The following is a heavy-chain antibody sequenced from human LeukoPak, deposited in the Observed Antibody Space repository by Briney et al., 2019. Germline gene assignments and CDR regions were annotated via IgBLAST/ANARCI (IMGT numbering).Heavy chain of an antibody. V-gene: IGHV3-23*01. CDR3: AKGHSSVIVPAEFGY. J-gene: IGHJ4*02. CDR2: ISGSGDST. D-gene: IGHD2-2*01. CDR1: GFTFSSYA. Sequence: GGSLRLSCAASGFTFSSYAMSWVRQAPGKGLEWVSAISGSGDSTYCADSVKGRFTISRDNSKNTLYLQMNSLRAEDTAVFYCAKGHSSVIVPAEFGYWGQGTLVTVSS.